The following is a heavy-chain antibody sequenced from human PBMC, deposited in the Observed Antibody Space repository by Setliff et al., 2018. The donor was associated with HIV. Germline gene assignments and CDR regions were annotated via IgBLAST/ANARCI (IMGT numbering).Heavy chain of an antibody. J-gene: IGHJ4*02. Sequence: TLSLTCTVSGGSISSGSYYWSWIRQHPGKGLEWIGYIYYSGNAYYSPSLKSRVTISVDTSKNQFSLKLSSVTAADTAVYYCARLPLRSGSPIDYWGQGTLVTVSS. V-gene: IGHV4-31*03. CDR3: ARLPLRSGSPIDY. CDR1: GGSISSGSYY. D-gene: IGHD1-26*01. CDR2: IYYSGNA.